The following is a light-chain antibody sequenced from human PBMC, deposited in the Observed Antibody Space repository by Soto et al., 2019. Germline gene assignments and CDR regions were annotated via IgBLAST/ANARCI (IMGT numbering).Light chain of an antibody. V-gene: IGKV3-20*01. CDR1: QSVSSSY. CDR2: GAS. CDR3: QEYGSSRIT. Sequence: EIVLTQSPGTLSLSPGERATLSCRASQSVSSSYLACYQQKPGQAPRLLIYGASSRATGIPDRFSGSGSGTDFTLTISRLEPEEFAVDYCQEYGSSRITFGQGTRLEIK. J-gene: IGKJ5*01.